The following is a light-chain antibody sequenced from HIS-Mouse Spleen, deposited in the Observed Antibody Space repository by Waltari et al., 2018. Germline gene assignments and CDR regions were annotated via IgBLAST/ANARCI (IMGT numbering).Light chain of an antibody. CDR2: KDS. J-gene: IGLJ1*01. CDR1: ALPKQY. Sequence: SYELTQPPSVSVSPGQTARIPFSGDALPKQYAYWYQQKPGQAPVLVIYKDSERPSGIPERFSGSSSGTTVTLTISGVQAEDEADYYCQSADSSGTYVFGTGTKVTVL. V-gene: IGLV3-25*03. CDR3: QSADSSGTYV.